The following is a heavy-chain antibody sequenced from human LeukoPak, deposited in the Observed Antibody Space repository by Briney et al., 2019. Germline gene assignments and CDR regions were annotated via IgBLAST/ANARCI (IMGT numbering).Heavy chain of an antibody. D-gene: IGHD3-10*01. Sequence: ASVKVSCKASAFTFIGYYIHWVRQAPGQGPEWMGRINPRSGDTNYAQKFQGRVTMTRDTSISTAYMDLSRLRSDDTAVYYCASRYYYGSGSYLVNAFDIWGQGTMVTVSS. J-gene: IGHJ3*02. CDR3: ASRYYYGSGSYLVNAFDI. CDR2: INPRSGDT. CDR1: AFTFIGYY. V-gene: IGHV1-2*06.